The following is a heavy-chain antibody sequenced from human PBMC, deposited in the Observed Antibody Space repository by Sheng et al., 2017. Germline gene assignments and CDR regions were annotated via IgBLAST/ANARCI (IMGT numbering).Heavy chain of an antibody. CDR3: ARGGRYQLQWDRGDY. D-gene: IGHD2-2*01. CDR1: GFTFSSYA. Sequence: QVQLVESGGGVVQPGRSLRLSCAASGFTFSSYAMHWVRQAPGKGLEWVAVISYDGSNKYYADSVKGRFTISRDNSKNTLYLQMNSLRAEDTAVYYCARGGRYQLQWDRGDYWGQGTLVTVSS. V-gene: IGHV3-30*04. CDR2: ISYDGSNK. J-gene: IGHJ4*02.